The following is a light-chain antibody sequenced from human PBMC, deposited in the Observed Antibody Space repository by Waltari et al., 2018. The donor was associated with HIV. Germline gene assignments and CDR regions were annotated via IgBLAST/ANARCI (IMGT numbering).Light chain of an antibody. CDR1: RSNIGSNP. CDR2: GKN. J-gene: IGLJ2*01. Sequence: QSVLTQPPSTSGPPGQRVTLSCSGSRSNIGSNPVSWFQQLPGTAPNVLIYGKNQRPSGVPDRFSGSKSCTSASLAIGGLQSEDEADYYCSSWDDSLNGPVFGGGTTLTVL. CDR3: SSWDDSLNGPV. V-gene: IGLV1-44*01.